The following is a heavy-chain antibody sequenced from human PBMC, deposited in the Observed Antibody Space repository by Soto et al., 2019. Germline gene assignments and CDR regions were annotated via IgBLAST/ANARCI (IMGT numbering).Heavy chain of an antibody. J-gene: IGHJ6*02. CDR3: ARERKFDFWRKGLDV. V-gene: IGHV1-8*01. CDR2: MDPNSGST. D-gene: IGHD3-3*01. CDR1: GYTFTSYD. Sequence: QAQLVQSGAEVKKPGASVKVSCKASGYTFTSYDINWVRQAPGQGLEWLGWMDPNSGSTGYTQNFQGRVTMTRNISINTAHMELSSLRPEDTAVYYCARERKFDFWRKGLDVWGQGTTVTVSS.